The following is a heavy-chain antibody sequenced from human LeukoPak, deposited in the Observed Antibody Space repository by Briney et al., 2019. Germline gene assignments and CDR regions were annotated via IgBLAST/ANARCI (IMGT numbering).Heavy chain of an antibody. CDR1: GYTFTGYY. D-gene: IGHD6-19*01. V-gene: IGHV1-2*02. J-gene: IGHJ4*02. CDR2: INPNSGGT. CDR3: AKVLPPRGGRSGWYETNDY. Sequence: ASVKVSCKASGYTFTGYYMHWVRQAPGQGLEWMGWINPNSGGTNYAQKFQGRVTMTRDTSISTAYMELSRLRADDTAVYYCAKVLPPRGGRSGWYETNDYWGQGTLVTVSS.